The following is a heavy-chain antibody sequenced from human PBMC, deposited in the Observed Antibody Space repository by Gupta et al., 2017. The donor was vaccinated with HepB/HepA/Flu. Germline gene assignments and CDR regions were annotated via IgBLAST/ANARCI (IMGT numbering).Heavy chain of an antibody. CDR3: AREAGTTVTTYYFDY. J-gene: IGHJ4*02. V-gene: IGHV4-34*01. CDR2: INHSGST. D-gene: IGHD4-17*01. CDR1: GGSFSGYY. Sequence: QVQLQQWGAGLLKPSETLSLTCAVYGGSFSGYYWSWIRQPPGKGLEWIGEINHSGSTNYNPSLKSRVTISVDTSKNQFSLKLSSVTAADTAVYYCAREAGTTVTTYYFDYWGQGTLVTVSS.